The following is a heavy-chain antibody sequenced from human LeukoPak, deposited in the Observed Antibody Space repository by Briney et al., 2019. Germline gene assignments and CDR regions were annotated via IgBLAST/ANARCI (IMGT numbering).Heavy chain of an antibody. CDR3: ARPTNAPNGLYFDY. CDR1: GFTFSSYS. CDR2: ISSSSSYI. D-gene: IGHD1-14*01. J-gene: IGHJ4*02. V-gene: IGHV3-21*01. Sequence: GGSLRLSCAASGFTFSSYSMNWVRQAPGKGLEWVSSISSSSSYIYYADSVKGRSTISRDNAKNSLYLQMNSLRAEDTAVYYCARPTNAPNGLYFDYWGQGTLVTVSS.